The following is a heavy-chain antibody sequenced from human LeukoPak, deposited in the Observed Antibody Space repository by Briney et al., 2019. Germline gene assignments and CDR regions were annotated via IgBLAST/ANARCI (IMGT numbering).Heavy chain of an antibody. V-gene: IGHV4-61*02. CDR3: ARDAAIVGDSFSDY. CDR2: IYTSGST. J-gene: IGHJ4*02. D-gene: IGHD1-26*01. CDR1: GGSISSGSYY. Sequence: SQTLSLTCTVSGGSISSGSYYWSWLRQPAGMGLEWIGRIYTSGSTNYNPSLKSRVTISVDTSKNQFSLKLSSVTAADTAVYCCARDAAIVGDSFSDYWGQGTLVTVSS.